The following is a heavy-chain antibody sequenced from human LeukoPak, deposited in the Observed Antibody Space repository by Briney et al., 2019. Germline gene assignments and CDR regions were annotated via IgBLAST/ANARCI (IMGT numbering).Heavy chain of an antibody. CDR3: ARRVATWYYFDY. CDR1: GGTFSSYA. CDR2: IIPIFGTA. Sequence: SVKVSCKASGGTFSSYAISWVRQAPGQGLEWMGGIIPIFGTANYAQKFQGRVTITADESTSTAHMELSSLRSEDTAVYYCARRVATWYYFDYWGQGTLVTVSS. D-gene: IGHD5-12*01. V-gene: IGHV1-69*13. J-gene: IGHJ4*02.